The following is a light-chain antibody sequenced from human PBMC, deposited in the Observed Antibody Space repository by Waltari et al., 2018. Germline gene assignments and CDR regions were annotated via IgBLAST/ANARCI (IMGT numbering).Light chain of an antibody. CDR2: AAS. V-gene: IGKV1-39*01. J-gene: IGKJ4*01. CDR3: QQSYSTPLT. CDR1: QSISSH. Sequence: DIQMTQSPSSLSASVGDRVTIPCRASQSISSHLNWYQQKPGEAPKLLIFAASSLQSGVPSRFSGSGSGTDFTLTISSLQPEDFATYYCQQSYSTPLTFGGGTKVEIK.